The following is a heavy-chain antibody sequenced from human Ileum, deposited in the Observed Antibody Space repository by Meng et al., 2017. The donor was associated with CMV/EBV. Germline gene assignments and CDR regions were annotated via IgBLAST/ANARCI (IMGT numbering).Heavy chain of an antibody. CDR2: SSDSGTTT. CDR1: GFPFNNFA. J-gene: IGHJ4*02. V-gene: IGHV3-23*01. CDR3: ARSDCGGAGCKLLDQ. Sequence: SGFPFNNFAMSWVRQAPGTRLEWGSASSDSGTTTSYAGSVKGRFIISRDSSKNTLYLQMNSLTAEDTAIYYCARSDCGGAGCKLLDQWGQGTLVTVSS. D-gene: IGHD2-21*01.